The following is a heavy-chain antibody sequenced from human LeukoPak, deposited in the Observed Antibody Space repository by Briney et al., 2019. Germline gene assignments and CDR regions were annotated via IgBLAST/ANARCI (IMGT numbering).Heavy chain of an antibody. CDR1: GYTFTRYD. D-gene: IGHD2-15*01. CDR2: MNPNSGNT. CDR3: ARLTVVAVFYYYYGMDV. V-gene: IGHV1-8*01. J-gene: IGHJ6*02. Sequence: ASVKVSCKASGYTFTRYDINWVRQATGQGLEWMGWMNPNSGNTGYAQKFQGRVTMTRNTSISTAYMELSSLRSEDTAVYYCARLTVVAVFYYYYGMDVWGQGTTVTVSS.